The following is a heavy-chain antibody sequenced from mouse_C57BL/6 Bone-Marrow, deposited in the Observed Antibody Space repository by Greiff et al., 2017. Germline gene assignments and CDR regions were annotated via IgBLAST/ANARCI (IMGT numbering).Heavy chain of an antibody. D-gene: IGHD1-3*01. J-gene: IGHJ4*01. V-gene: IGHV7-3*01. CDR3: ARFPFSCKGGFYYAMDY. CDR2: IRNKANGYTT. Sequence: EVMLVESGGGLVQPGGSLSLSCAASGFTFTDYYMSWVRQPPGKALEWLGFIRNKANGYTTEYSASVKGRFTISRDNSQSILYLQMNALRAEDSATYYCARFPFSCKGGFYYAMDYWGQGTSVTVSS. CDR1: GFTFTDYY.